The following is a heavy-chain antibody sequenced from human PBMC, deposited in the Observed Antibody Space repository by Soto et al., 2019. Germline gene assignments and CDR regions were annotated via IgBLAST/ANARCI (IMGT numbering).Heavy chain of an antibody. CDR3: AARPLLPGAP. D-gene: IGHD3-22*01. CDR2: LYSSGST. V-gene: IGHV3-53*01. Sequence: EVQLVESGGGLIQPGGSLRLSCAASGFTFTGNDMNWVRQAPGKGLEWVSLLYSSGSTYYADSVKGRFTISRDNSNNTLYLQMSSLRAEDTAVYYCAARPLLPGAPWRQGTMVTVSS. CDR1: GFTFTGND. J-gene: IGHJ3*01.